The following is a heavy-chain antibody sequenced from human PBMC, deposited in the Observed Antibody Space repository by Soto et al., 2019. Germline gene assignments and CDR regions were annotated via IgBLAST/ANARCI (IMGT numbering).Heavy chain of an antibody. CDR2: IYHSGST. CDR3: AREAGYAQRNDAFDI. V-gene: IGHV4-30-2*01. Sequence: PSETLSLTCAVSGGSISSGGYSWSWIRQPPGTGLEYIGHIYHSGSTYYGPSLKSRVTLSVDRSKNQFSLKLSSVTAADTAVYYCAREAGYAQRNDAFDIWDQGTMVTVSS. D-gene: IGHD2-2*01. CDR1: GGSISSGGYS. J-gene: IGHJ3*02.